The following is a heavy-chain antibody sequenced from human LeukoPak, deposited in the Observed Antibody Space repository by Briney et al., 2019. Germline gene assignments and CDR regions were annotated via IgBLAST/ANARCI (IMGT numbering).Heavy chain of an antibody. CDR3: ARGDSMVRGVDLGWFDP. V-gene: IGHV4-59*01. CDR1: GGSISSYY. D-gene: IGHD3-10*01. Sequence: PSETLSLTCTVSGGSISSYYWSWIRQPPGKGLEWIGYIYYSGSTNYNPSLKSRVTISVDTSKNQFSLKLSSVTAADTAVYYCARGDSMVRGVDLGWFDPWGQGTLVTVSS. CDR2: IYYSGST. J-gene: IGHJ5*02.